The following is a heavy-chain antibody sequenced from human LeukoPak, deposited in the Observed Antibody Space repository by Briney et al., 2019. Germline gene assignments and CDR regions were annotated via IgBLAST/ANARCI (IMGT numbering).Heavy chain of an antibody. Sequence: PSETLSLTCTVSGVSISSSNSYWGWIRQPPGKGLEWIGSIYYSGNTYYNASLKSQVSISIDTSKNQFSLKLSSVTAADTAVYFCAKHLRRRFFSKTLGFDPWGQGTLVTVSP. D-gene: IGHD3-3*01. V-gene: IGHV4-39*01. CDR1: GVSISSSNSY. J-gene: IGHJ5*02. CDR3: AKHLRRRFFSKTLGFDP. CDR2: IYYSGNT.